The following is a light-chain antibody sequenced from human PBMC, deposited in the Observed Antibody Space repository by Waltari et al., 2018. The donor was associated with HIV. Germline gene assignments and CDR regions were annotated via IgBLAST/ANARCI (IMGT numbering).Light chain of an antibody. V-gene: IGKV1-5*03. Sequence: DIQMTQSPSTLSASVGDRVTITCRASLSISSWLAWCQQKPGKAPKVLIYKASDLESGVPSRFSGSGSGTEFTLTISSLQPDDFATYYCQQYNSYPWTFGQGTKVDIK. CDR2: KAS. J-gene: IGKJ1*01. CDR1: LSISSW. CDR3: QQYNSYPWT.